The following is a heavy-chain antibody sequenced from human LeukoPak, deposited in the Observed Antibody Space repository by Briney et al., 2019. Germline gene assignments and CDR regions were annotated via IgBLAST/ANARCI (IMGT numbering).Heavy chain of an antibody. CDR2: INQDGSEK. D-gene: IGHD6-13*01. CDR1: GFTFSHHW. V-gene: IGHV3-7*03. Sequence: GGSLRLSCAASGFTFSHHWMNWVRQAPGEGLKWVATINQDGSEKHYVDSVKGRFTISRDNAMNSLYLQMNSLRAEDTAIYYCARSLPYGTTWYGRSDFWGQGTLVTVSS. CDR3: ARSLPYGTTWYGRSDF. J-gene: IGHJ4*02.